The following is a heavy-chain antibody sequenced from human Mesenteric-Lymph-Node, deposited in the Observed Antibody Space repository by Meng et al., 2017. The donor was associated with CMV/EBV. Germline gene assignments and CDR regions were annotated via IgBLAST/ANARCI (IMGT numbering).Heavy chain of an antibody. V-gene: IGHV3-53*05. CDR2: VYGGGST. CDR3: ATAYYYDRSGYYPVFDI. Sequence: GESLKISCAVSGFTVSTNYLSWVRQAPGKGLEWVSAVYGGGSTYYTDSVKGRFTVSRDNDQNTLHLQMNSLRPEDTAVYYCATAYYYDRSGYYPVFDIWGQGTMVTVSS. J-gene: IGHJ3*02. CDR1: GFTVSTNY. D-gene: IGHD3-22*01.